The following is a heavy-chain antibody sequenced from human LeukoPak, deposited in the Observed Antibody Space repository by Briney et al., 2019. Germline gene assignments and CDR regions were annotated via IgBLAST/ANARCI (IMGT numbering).Heavy chain of an antibody. Sequence: GGSLRLSCAASGFTVSSNYMSWVRQAPGKGLEWVSVIYSGGSTYYAGSVKGRFTISRDNSQNTLYLQTNSLRAEDTAVYYCARVKSSSWSYYYYYGMDVWGQGTTVTVSS. CDR3: ARVKSSSWSYYYYYGMDV. V-gene: IGHV3-53*01. CDR2: IYSGGST. D-gene: IGHD6-13*01. CDR1: GFTVSSNY. J-gene: IGHJ6*02.